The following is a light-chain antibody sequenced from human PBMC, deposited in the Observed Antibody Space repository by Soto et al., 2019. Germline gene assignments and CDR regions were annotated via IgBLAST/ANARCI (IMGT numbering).Light chain of an antibody. V-gene: IGLV1-44*01. CDR1: SSNIGSNT. J-gene: IGLJ2*01. CDR2: NNN. Sequence: QSAVTQPPSASGTPGQRVTISCSGSSSNIGSNTVNWYQQLPGTAPKLLIYNNNQRPSGVPDRFSGSKSGTSASLAISGLQSEDEADYYCAAWDDSLNGVVFGGGTKVTVL. CDR3: AAWDDSLNGVV.